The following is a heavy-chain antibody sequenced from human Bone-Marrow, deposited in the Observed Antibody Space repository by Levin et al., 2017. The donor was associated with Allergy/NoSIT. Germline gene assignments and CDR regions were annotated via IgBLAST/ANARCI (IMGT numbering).Heavy chain of an antibody. V-gene: IGHV4-34*01. CDR2: ISPSGST. Sequence: MSSETLSLTCAVYGGSFNNYYWAWIRQSPGKGLEWIGEISPSGSTNYNPSLKSRVTMSLDTSKNHFSLNLISVTAADSAVYYCARTPLTGNYGDWFDPWGQGTQVIVSS. D-gene: IGHD3-9*01. J-gene: IGHJ5*02. CDR3: ARTPLTGNYGDWFDP. CDR1: GGSFNNYY.